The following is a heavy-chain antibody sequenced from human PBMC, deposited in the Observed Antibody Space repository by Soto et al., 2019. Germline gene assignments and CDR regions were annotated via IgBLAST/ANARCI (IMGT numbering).Heavy chain of an antibody. Sequence: QVQLVQSGPEVKNPGASVKVSCKASGYTFKNYGIKWVRQAPGQGLEWVGWITTYNGNRYSAEKFQGRATMTTDTSTSTTYMELKSLTSDDTGVYYCARDAQPNGVAADGASDYWGQGTLVTVSS. V-gene: IGHV1-18*01. J-gene: IGHJ4*02. CDR2: ITTYNGNR. CDR1: GYTFKNYG. D-gene: IGHD6-19*01. CDR3: ARDAQPNGVAADGASDY.